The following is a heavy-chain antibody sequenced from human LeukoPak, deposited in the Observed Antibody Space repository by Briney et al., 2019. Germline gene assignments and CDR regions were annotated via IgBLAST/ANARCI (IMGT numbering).Heavy chain of an antibody. V-gene: IGHV4-39*07. CDR2: VFFSGNT. CDR3: ARDPSRSCAGGNCFSS. CDR1: GDSISTSSYY. Sequence: SETLSLTCTVSGDSISTSSYYWGWIRQPPGKGREWIGSVFFSGNTYYEPSLKSRVTISVATSTNQFSLNVRSVSAADTAVYYCARDPSRSCAGGNCFSSWGQGTLVIVSS. J-gene: IGHJ5*02. D-gene: IGHD2-15*01.